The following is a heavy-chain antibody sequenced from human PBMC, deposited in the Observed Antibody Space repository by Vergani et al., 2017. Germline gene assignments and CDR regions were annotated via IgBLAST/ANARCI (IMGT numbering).Heavy chain of an antibody. D-gene: IGHD2-2*01. Sequence: QVQLVQSGAEVKKPGSSVKVSCKASGGTFSSYAISWVRQAPGQGLEWMGGISRIFGTANYAQKFQGRVTITADESTNTAYMELSSLRSEDTAVYYCAGLGYCSSTSCYGAFDIWGQGTMVTVSS. CDR1: GGTFSSYA. J-gene: IGHJ3*02. V-gene: IGHV1-69*01. CDR2: ISRIFGTA. CDR3: AGLGYCSSTSCYGAFDI.